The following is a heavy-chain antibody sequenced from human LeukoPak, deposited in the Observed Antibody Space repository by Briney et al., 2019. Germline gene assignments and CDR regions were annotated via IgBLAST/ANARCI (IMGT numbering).Heavy chain of an antibody. V-gene: IGHV3-13*04. Sequence: GRSLRLSCAASGFTFSSYDMHWVRQATGKGLEWVSAIGTAGDTYYPGSVKGRFTISRENAMNSLYLQMNSLRAGDTAVYYCGRGLGGSYNDAFDIWGQGTMVTVSS. CDR2: IGTAGDT. D-gene: IGHD1-26*01. CDR3: GRGLGGSYNDAFDI. CDR1: GFTFSSYD. J-gene: IGHJ3*02.